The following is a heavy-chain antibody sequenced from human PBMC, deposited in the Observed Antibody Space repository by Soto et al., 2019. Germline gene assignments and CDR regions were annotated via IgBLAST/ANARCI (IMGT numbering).Heavy chain of an antibody. D-gene: IGHD3-16*02. V-gene: IGHV3-21*01. CDR3: ARAQTERIMITFGGVIVN. Sequence: EVQLVESGGGLVKPGGSLRLSCAASGFTFSSYSMNWVRQAPGKGLEWVSSISSSSSYIYYADSVKGRFTISRDNAKNSLYLQMNSLRAEDTAVYYCARAQTERIMITFGGVIVNWGQGTMVTVSS. CDR1: GFTFSSYS. J-gene: IGHJ3*01. CDR2: ISSSSSYI.